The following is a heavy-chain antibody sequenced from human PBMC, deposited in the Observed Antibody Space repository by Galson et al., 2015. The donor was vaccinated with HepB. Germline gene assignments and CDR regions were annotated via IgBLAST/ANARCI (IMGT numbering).Heavy chain of an antibody. CDR2: MYYTGST. CDR3: VRDTYYPDSGADYFEDYLDP. V-gene: IGHV4-59*11. D-gene: IGHD5-12*01. J-gene: IGHJ5*02. CDR1: GGSIRSHW. Sequence: SETLSLTCTVSGGSIRSHWWSWVRQPPGKGLEWIGHMYYTGSTNHNPSLKSRVTIPMDTSKNQFSLKLSSVTAADTAVYYCVRDTYYPDSGADYFEDYLDPWGQGTLVTVSS.